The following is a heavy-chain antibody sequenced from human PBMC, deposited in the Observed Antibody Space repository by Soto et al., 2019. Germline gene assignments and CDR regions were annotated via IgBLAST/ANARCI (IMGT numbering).Heavy chain of an antibody. J-gene: IGHJ5*02. CDR1: GGSISSYY. CDR3: ARYAAVAGTFGDWSDQ. CDR2: IYYSGST. V-gene: IGHV4-59*01. D-gene: IGHD6-19*01. Sequence: SETLSLTCTVSGGSISSYYWSWIRQPPGKGLEWIGYIYYSGSTNYNPSLKSRVTISVDTSKNQFSLKLSSVTAADTAVYYCARYAAVAGTFGDWSDQWGQGTMGTIS.